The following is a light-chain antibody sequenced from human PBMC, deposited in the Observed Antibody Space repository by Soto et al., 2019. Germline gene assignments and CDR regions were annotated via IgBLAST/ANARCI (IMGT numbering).Light chain of an antibody. J-gene: IGLJ2*01. CDR2: EDN. V-gene: IGLV6-57*04. CDR1: SGSIASNY. Sequence: NFMLTQPHSVSESPGKTVTISCTRSSGSIASNYVQWYQQRPGSAPTTVIYEDNQRPSGVPDRFSGSKSGNTASLTVSGLQAEDEADYYCSSYAGSNMVFGGGTQLTVL. CDR3: SSYAGSNMV.